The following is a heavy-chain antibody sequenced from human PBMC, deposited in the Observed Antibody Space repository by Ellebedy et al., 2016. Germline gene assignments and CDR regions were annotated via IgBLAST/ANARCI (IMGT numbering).Heavy chain of an antibody. CDR1: RFSLSTSGST. D-gene: IGHD4-17*01. J-gene: IGHJ4*02. V-gene: IGHV2-5*01. CDR3: AHRTTVTSVDY. Sequence: SGPTLVKPTQTLTLTCTFSRFSLSTSGSTVGWVRQPPGEALEWLAFIYCNDDNRYSPSLKNRLTITKDTSKNQVVLTMTNMDPVDTATYFCAHRTTVTSVDYWGQGTLVTVSS. CDR2: IYCNDDN.